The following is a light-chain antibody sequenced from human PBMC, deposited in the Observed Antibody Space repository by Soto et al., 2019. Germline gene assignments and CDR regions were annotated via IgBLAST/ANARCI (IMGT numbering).Light chain of an antibody. V-gene: IGKV3-15*01. CDR1: QNINSN. J-gene: IGKJ1*01. CDR2: GES. CDR3: QQYDKWPPST. Sequence: EIVMTQSPDTLSVSPGERVTLSCRASQNINSNLAWYQQKPGQAPRLLIYGESSRAPGVPARFSGSGSGTEFTLTISSLQSEDSAIYCCQQYDKWPPSTFGQGTKVE.